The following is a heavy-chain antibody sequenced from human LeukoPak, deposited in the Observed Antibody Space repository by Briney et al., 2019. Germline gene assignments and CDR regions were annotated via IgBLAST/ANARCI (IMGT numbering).Heavy chain of an antibody. V-gene: IGHV1-18*01. CDR3: ARGTGTTEDDAFDI. D-gene: IGHD1-1*01. Sequence: ASVKVSCRASGYTFTSYGISWVRQAPGQGLEWMGWISAYNGNTNYAQKLQGRVTMTTDTSTSTAYMELRGLRSDDTAVYYCARGTGTTEDDAFDIWGQGTMVTVSS. CDR1: GYTFTSYG. CDR2: ISAYNGNT. J-gene: IGHJ3*02.